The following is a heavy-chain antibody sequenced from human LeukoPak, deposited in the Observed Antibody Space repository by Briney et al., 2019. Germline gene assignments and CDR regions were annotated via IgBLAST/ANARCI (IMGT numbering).Heavy chain of an antibody. Sequence: GGSLRLSCAASGFTFSSYAMHWVRQAPGKGLEWVAVISYDGSNKYYADSVKGRFTISRDNSKNTLYLQMNSLRAEDTAVYYCARDYQLDYYYYGMDVWGQGTTVTVSS. CDR3: ARDYQLDYYYYGMDV. CDR1: GFTFSSYA. V-gene: IGHV3-30-3*01. J-gene: IGHJ6*02. D-gene: IGHD2-2*01. CDR2: ISYDGSNK.